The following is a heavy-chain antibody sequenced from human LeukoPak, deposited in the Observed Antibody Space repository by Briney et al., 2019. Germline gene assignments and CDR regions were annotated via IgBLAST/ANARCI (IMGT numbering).Heavy chain of an antibody. CDR3: ARLLRGTTGTTPSPGY. J-gene: IGHJ4*02. D-gene: IGHD1-1*01. V-gene: IGHV1-2*02. CDR1: GYTFTGYY. CDR2: INPNSGGT. Sequence: ASVKASCKASGYTFTGYYMHWVRQAPGQGLEWMGWINPNSGGTNYAQKFQGRVTMTRDTSISTAYMELSRLRSDDTAVYYCARLLRGTTGTTPSPGYWGQGTLLTVSS.